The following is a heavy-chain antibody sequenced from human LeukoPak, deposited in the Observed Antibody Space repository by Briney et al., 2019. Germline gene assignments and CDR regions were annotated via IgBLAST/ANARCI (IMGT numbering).Heavy chain of an antibody. CDR2: INPSSGST. J-gene: IGHJ5*02. V-gene: IGHV1-46*01. CDR3: ARSMLYRDWFDP. D-gene: IGHD2-8*01. CDR1: GYTFISYY. Sequence: ASVTVSFRASGYTFISYYMHWVRQAPGQGLEWMGIINPSSGSTSYAQKFQGRVTMTRDTSTSTVYMELSSLRSEDTAVYYCARSMLYRDWFDPWGQGTLVTVSS.